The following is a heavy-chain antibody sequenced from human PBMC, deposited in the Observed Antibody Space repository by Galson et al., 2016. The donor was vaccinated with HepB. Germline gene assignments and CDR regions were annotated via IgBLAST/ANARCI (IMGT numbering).Heavy chain of an antibody. D-gene: IGHD1-1*01. CDR2: ISASSGTI. CDR3: ASCFNVVNDEIDF. CDR1: GFRFSDYN. Sequence: SLRLSCAASGFRFSDYNMNWVRQAPGRGLEWVAYISASSGTIYYADSVKGRFTISRDNANNSLSLQMNSLRVEDTAVYYCASCFNVVNDEIDFWGQGTKVTVSS. V-gene: IGHV3-48*01. J-gene: IGHJ3*01.